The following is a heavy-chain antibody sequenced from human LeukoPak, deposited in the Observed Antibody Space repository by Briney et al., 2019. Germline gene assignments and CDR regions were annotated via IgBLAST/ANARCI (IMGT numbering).Heavy chain of an antibody. CDR1: GGTFSSYA. V-gene: IGHV1-69*04. CDR2: IIPILGIA. CDR3: ASGMVFAGPVGYYYFGMDV. Sequence: SVKVSCKASGGTFSSYAISWVRQAPGQGLEWMGRIIPILGIANYAQKFQGRVTMTTDTSTSTAYMELRSLRSDDTAVYCCASGMVFAGPVGYYYFGMDVWGQGTTVTVSS. D-gene: IGHD1-26*01. J-gene: IGHJ6*02.